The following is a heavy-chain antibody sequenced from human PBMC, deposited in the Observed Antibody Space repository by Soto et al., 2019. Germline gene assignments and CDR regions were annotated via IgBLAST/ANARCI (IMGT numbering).Heavy chain of an antibody. CDR3: ARGAGSYYNRYFDY. J-gene: IGHJ4*02. V-gene: IGHV1-69*01. D-gene: IGHD3-10*01. CDR1: GGTFSSYA. CDR2: IIPIFGTA. Sequence: QVQLVQSGAEVKKPGSSVKVSCKASGGTFSSYAISWVRQAPGQGLAWMGGIIPIFGTANYAQKFQGRVTITADESTSTAYMELSSLRSEDTAVYYCARGAGSYYNRYFDYWGQGTLVTVSS.